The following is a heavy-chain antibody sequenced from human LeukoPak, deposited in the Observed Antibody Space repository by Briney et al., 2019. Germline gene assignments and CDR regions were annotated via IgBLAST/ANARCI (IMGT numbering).Heavy chain of an antibody. D-gene: IGHD1-1*01. CDR2: IYNRGTT. Sequence: SETLSLTCTVSGPSISDYHWTWIRRPPGKALESIGYIYNRGTTYSNPSLKSRVTISADTSKKQFSLKLTSLTPAATAVYYCARGAGGYRFDPWGQGTLVTVSS. CDR1: GPSISDYH. J-gene: IGHJ5*02. CDR3: ARGAGGYRFDP. V-gene: IGHV4-59*01.